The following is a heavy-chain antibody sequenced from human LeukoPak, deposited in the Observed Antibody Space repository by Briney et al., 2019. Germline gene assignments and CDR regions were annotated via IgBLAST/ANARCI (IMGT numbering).Heavy chain of an antibody. CDR3: AKARQLWPRSPFDY. CDR1: GFTFSSYS. CDR2: ISSSSSYI. D-gene: IGHD5-18*01. V-gene: IGHV3-21*04. Sequence: PGGSLRLSCAASGFTFSSYSMNWVRQAPGKGLEWVSSISSSSSYIYYADSVKGRFTISRDNAKNSLYLQMNSLRAEDTAVYYCAKARQLWPRSPFDYWGQGTLVTVSS. J-gene: IGHJ4*02.